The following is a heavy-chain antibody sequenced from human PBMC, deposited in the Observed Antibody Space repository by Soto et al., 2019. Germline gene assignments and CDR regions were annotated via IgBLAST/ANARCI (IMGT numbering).Heavy chain of an antibody. CDR3: ARTTSHYYGMDV. Sequence: SETLSLTCAVYGGSFSGYYWSWIRQPPGKGLEWIGEINHSGSTNYNPSLKSRVTISVDTSKNQFSLKLSSVTAADTAVYYCARTTSHYYGMDVWGQGTTVTVSS. D-gene: IGHD1-26*01. CDR2: INHSGST. CDR1: GGSFSGYY. V-gene: IGHV4-34*01. J-gene: IGHJ6*02.